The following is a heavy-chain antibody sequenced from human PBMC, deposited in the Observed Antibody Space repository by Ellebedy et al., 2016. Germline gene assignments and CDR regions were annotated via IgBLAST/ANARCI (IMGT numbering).Heavy chain of an antibody. CDR3: ARDREDTAYY. CDR2: INPNSGGT. Sequence: ASVKVSXKASRYTLTGYYMHWVRQAPGQGLEWMGWINPNSGGTNYAQKFQGRVTMTRDTSISTAYMELSRLRSDDTAVYYCARDREDTAYYWGQGTLVTVSS. D-gene: IGHD5-18*01. V-gene: IGHV1-2*02. J-gene: IGHJ4*02. CDR1: RYTLTGYY.